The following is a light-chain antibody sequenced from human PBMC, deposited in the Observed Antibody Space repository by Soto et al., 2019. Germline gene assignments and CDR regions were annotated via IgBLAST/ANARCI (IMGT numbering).Light chain of an antibody. J-gene: IGKJ4*01. Sequence: IVLTQSPATLSVSPGERVTLSCRASENVGTNLAWYQQRPGQPPRLLIYGSSTRATGISATFSGSGSRTEFTLTIISLQSEDSAVYYCQQYNNWGLSFGGGTKVDIK. CDR3: QQYNNWGLS. CDR2: GSS. V-gene: IGKV3D-15*01. CDR1: ENVGTN.